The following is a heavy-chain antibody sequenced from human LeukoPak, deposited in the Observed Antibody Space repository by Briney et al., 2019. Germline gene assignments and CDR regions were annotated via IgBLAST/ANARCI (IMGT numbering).Heavy chain of an antibody. Sequence: GGSLRLSCAASGFTFSSYWMSWVRQAPGKGLEWVGRIKSKTDGGTTDYAAPVKGRFTISRDDSKNTLYLQMNSLKTEDTAVYYCTTDSSGYYEGYFDYWGQGTLVTVSS. CDR2: IKSKTDGGTT. CDR1: GFTFSSYW. J-gene: IGHJ4*02. D-gene: IGHD3-22*01. CDR3: TTDSSGYYEGYFDY. V-gene: IGHV3-15*01.